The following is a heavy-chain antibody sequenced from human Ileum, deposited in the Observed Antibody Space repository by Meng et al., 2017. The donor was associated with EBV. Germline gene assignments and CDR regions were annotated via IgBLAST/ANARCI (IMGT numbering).Heavy chain of an antibody. CDR2: IYYSGST. D-gene: IGHD3-22*01. CDR3: ARNVPGTSAYYD. V-gene: IGHV4-28*01. Sequence: QVQRQESGPGLVQPSATLCIACAVSGYSISSTNGWGWIRQPPGKGLEWIGYIYYSGSTSYNPSLKSRVTMSVDTSKNQFSLNLNSVTAVDTAVYYCARNVPGTSAYYDWGQGTLVTVSS. CDR1: GYSISSTNG. J-gene: IGHJ4*02.